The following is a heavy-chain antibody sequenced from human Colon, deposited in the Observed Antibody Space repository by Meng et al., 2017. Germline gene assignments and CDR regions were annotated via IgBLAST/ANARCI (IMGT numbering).Heavy chain of an antibody. CDR1: GGSISGDGYY. V-gene: IGHV4-31*11. D-gene: IGHD3-10*01. CDR3: ARDPSNRGAFFDP. J-gene: IGHJ5*02. CDR2: VHDSGDT. Sequence: QGELQEAGPGLVKPSQTLSLPCVVSGGSISGDGYYWSWIRQHPGKGLEWIGYVHDSGDTYYKSSLKSRITISIDTSENQFSLKLKSVTAADTAVYYCARDPSNRGAFFDPWGQGTLVTVSS.